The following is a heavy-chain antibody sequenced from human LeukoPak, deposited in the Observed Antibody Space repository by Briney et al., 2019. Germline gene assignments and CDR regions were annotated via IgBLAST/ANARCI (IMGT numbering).Heavy chain of an antibody. CDR3: ARDRSLVVVPAAIHIPGY. CDR1: GYTFNSYG. J-gene: IGHJ4*02. D-gene: IGHD2-2*02. Sequence: ASVKVSCKASGYTFNSYGISWVRQAPGQRLEWMGWISAYNGNTNYAQKLQGRVTMTTDTSTRTAYMELRSLRSDDTAVYYCARDRSLVVVPAAIHIPGYWGQGTLVTVSS. V-gene: IGHV1-18*01. CDR2: ISAYNGNT.